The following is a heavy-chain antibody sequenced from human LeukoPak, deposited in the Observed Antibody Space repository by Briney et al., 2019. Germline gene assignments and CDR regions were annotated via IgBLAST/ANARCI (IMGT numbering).Heavy chain of an antibody. CDR3: ARVDGVENYFDY. D-gene: IGHD3-3*01. CDR2: IYNSGNT. V-gene: IGHV4-59*01. J-gene: IGHJ4*02. Sequence: SETLSLTCTVSGGSISSYYWSWIRQPPGKGLEWIGYIYNSGNTNYNPSLKSRVTISVDTSKNQFSLKLSSVTAADTAVYYCARVDGVENYFDYWGQGTLVTVSS. CDR1: GGSISSYY.